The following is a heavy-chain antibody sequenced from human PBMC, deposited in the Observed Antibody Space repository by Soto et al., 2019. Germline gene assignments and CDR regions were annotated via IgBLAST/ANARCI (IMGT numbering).Heavy chain of an antibody. CDR3: ARSVGIEVAEPFDY. D-gene: IGHD6-19*01. CDR1: GFTFSSYW. CDR2: IKQDGSEK. V-gene: IGHV3-7*03. Sequence: PGGSLRLSCAASGFTFSSYWMSWVRQAPGKGLEWVANIKQDGSEKYYVDSVKGRFTISRDNAKNSLYLQMNSLRAEDTAVYYCARSVGIEVAEPFDYWGQGTLVTVSS. J-gene: IGHJ4*02.